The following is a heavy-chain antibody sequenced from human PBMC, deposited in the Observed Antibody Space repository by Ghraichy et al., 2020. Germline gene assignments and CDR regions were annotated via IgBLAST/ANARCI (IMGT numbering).Heavy chain of an antibody. V-gene: IGHV3-21*01. J-gene: IGHJ4*02. D-gene: IGHD2-21*02. CDR2: ISSSSSYI. CDR3: AIDAYCGGDCLTY. Sequence: GGSLRLSCAASGFTFSSYSMNWVRQAPGKGLEWVSSISSSSSYIYYADSVKGRFTISRDNAKNSLYLQMNSLRAEDTAVYYCAIDAYCGGDCLTYWGQGTLVTVSS. CDR1: GFTFSSYS.